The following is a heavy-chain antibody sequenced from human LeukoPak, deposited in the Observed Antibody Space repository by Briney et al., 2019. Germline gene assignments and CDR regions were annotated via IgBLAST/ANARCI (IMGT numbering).Heavy chain of an antibody. CDR2: ISSSSSYI. CDR1: GFTFSSYS. Sequence: GGSLRLSCAASGFTFSSYSMNWVRQAPGKGLEWVSSISSSSSYIYYANSVKGRFTISRDNAKNSLYLQMNSVRVGDTAVYYCAREKGPYPVTHYYYYGMDVWGQGTTVIVSS. J-gene: IGHJ6*02. CDR3: AREKGPYPVTHYYYYGMDV. V-gene: IGHV3-21*01. D-gene: IGHD1-14*01.